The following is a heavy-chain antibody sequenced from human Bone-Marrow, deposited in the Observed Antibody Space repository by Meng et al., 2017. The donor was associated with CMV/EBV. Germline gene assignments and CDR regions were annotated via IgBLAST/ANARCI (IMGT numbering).Heavy chain of an antibody. J-gene: IGHJ4*02. V-gene: IGHV3-9*01. CDR2: VTWNSGNV. CDR1: GFTFEDYA. Sequence: LALTCAASGFTFEDYAMHWVRQAPGKGLEWVSGVTWNSGNVGYADSVKGRFTISRDNAKNSLYLQMDNLRSEDTALYYCVKDRNYGVYLGSDYWGQGTLVTVYS. D-gene: IGHD4-17*01. CDR3: VKDRNYGVYLGSDY.